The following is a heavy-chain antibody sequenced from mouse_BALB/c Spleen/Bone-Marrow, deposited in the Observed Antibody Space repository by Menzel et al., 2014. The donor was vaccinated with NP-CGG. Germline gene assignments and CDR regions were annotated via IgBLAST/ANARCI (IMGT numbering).Heavy chain of an antibody. CDR1: GFDFSRYW. V-gene: IGHV4-1*02. D-gene: IGHD1-1*01. CDR3: ASLIYYGNLFV. Sequence: EVQLAESGGGLVQPGGSLKLSCAASGFDFSRYWMSWVRQAPGKGLEWIGEINPASSTINYTPSLKDKLIISRDNAKNTLYLQMSKEGAEDAAIYEYASLIYYGNLFVWGAGTTVTGSS. CDR2: INPASSTI. J-gene: IGHJ1*01.